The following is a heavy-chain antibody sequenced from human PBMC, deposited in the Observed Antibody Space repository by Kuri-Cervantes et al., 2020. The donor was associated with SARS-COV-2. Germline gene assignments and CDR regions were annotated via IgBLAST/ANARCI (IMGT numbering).Heavy chain of an antibody. V-gene: IGHV5-51*01. CDR1: GYSSTRYW. CDR2: FYPGGSDT. CDR3: ARQLRFYDAFDI. J-gene: IGHJ3*02. D-gene: IGHD4-17*01. Sequence: GESLKISCKGSGYSSTRYWIAWVSQTPGKALEWMDSFYPGGSDTRYSPSFQGQVTISADKSISTAYLQWSSLKASDTAMYYCARQLRFYDAFDIWGQGTMVTVSS.